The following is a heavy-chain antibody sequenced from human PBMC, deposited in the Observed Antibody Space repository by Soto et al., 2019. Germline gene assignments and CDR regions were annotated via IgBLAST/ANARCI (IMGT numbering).Heavy chain of an antibody. V-gene: IGHV3-23*01. CDR3: VKGGASYTSCWYAN. CDR1: GFTFSNYA. CDR2: IKDSGEST. D-gene: IGHD6-13*01. J-gene: IGHJ4*02. Sequence: VQLLESGGGLVQPGGSLTLSCAASGFTFSNYAMHWVRQAPGKGLERVSTIKDSGESTLYLDSVRGRFTISRDNSKDTLYLQMTSLRVEDTALYHCVKGGASYTSCWYANWGQRILVTVSS.